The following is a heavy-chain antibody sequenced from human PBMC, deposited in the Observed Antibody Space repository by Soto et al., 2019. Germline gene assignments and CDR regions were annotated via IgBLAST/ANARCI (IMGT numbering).Heavy chain of an antibody. J-gene: IGHJ4*02. D-gene: IGHD2-21*01. CDR3: AIPRECGGDCYDY. Sequence: SVKVSCKASGGTFSSYAISWVRQAPGQGLEWMGGIIPIFGTANYAQKFQGRVTITADESTSTAYMELSSLRSEDTAVYYCAIPRECGGDCYDYWGQGTLVTVSS. CDR2: IIPIFGTA. CDR1: GGTFSSYA. V-gene: IGHV1-69*13.